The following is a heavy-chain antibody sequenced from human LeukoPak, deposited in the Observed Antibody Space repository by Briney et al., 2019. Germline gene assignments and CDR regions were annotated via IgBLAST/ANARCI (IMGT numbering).Heavy chain of an antibody. Sequence: PGRSLRLSCAASGFTFSSYAMHWVRQAPGKGLEWVAVISYDGSNKYYADSVKGRFTISRDNSKNTLYLQMNSLRAEDTAVYYCAKLPQNTYYYDSSGYYYAFFDYWGQGTLVTVSS. CDR1: GFTFSSYA. J-gene: IGHJ4*02. CDR2: ISYDGSNK. CDR3: AKLPQNTYYYDSSGYYYAFFDY. D-gene: IGHD3-22*01. V-gene: IGHV3-30-3*02.